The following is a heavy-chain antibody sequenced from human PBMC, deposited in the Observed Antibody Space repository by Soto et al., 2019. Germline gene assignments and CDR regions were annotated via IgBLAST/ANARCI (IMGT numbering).Heavy chain of an antibody. CDR3: ARRVYYDSSGYHFDY. D-gene: IGHD3-22*01. CDR1: GFTFSSYS. CDR2: ISSSSSYI. V-gene: IGHV3-21*01. J-gene: IGHJ4*02. Sequence: EVQLVESGGGLIQPGGSLRLSCAASGFTFSSYSMNWVRQAPGKGLEWVSSISSSSSYIYYADSVKGRFTISRDNAKNSLYLQMNSLRAEDTAVYYCARRVYYDSSGYHFDYWGQGTLVTVSS.